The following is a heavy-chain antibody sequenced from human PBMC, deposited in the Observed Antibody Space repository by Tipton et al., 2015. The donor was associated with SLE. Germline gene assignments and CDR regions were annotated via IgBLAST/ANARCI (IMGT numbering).Heavy chain of an antibody. V-gene: IGHV3-73*01. CDR3: TRPYYYESSGYLGY. CDR1: GFTFSGSA. CDR2: IRSKANNYAT. D-gene: IGHD3-22*01. J-gene: IGHJ4*02. Sequence: SLRLSCAASGFTFSGSAMHWVRQASGKGLEWVGRIRSKANNYATAYAASVKGRFTFSRDDSKNTAYLQMNSLKIEDTAVYYCTRPYYYESSGYLGYWGQGTLVTVSS.